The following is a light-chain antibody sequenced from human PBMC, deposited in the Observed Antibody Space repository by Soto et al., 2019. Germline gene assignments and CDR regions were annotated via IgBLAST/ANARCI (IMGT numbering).Light chain of an antibody. CDR1: QSVSSSY. CDR3: QQYGSSPLT. CDR2: GAS. J-gene: IGKJ4*01. V-gene: IGKV3-20*01. Sequence: EIVLTQSPGTLSLSPGERATLSCRASQSVSSSYLAWYQQKPGQAPRLLIYGASSRATGIPDRFSGSGSGTDFTLTISRLEPEDFAVYYCQQYGSSPLTFGXGTKVEIK.